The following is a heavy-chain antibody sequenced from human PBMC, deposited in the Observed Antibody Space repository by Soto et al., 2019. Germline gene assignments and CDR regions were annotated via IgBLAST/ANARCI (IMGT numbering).Heavy chain of an antibody. V-gene: IGHV1-46*01. J-gene: IGHJ4*02. CDR1: GYTFTTYY. D-gene: IGHD2-15*01. Sequence: QVQLVQSGAEVKRPGASVKVSCKASGYTFTTYYMHWVRQPPGQGLEWLGIINPNGGSTTYAQKFQGRVTMTRDTSTSTVYLGLSSPRSEDTAVYYCARAGYCSGGTCFHGNCDYWGQGTLVTVSA. CDR3: ARAGYCSGGTCFHGNCDY. CDR2: INPNGGST.